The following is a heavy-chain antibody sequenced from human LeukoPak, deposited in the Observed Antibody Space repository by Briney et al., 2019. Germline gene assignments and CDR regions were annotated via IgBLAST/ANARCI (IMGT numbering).Heavy chain of an antibody. Sequence: TLSLTCTVSGGSISSGSYYWSWIRQPAGKGLEWIGRIYTSGSTNYNPSLKSRVTISVDTSKNQFSLKLSSVTAADTAVYYCARGYCSGGSCYVYNWFDPWGQGTLVTVSS. V-gene: IGHV4-61*02. CDR1: GGSISSGSYY. D-gene: IGHD2-15*01. CDR3: ARGYCSGGSCYVYNWFDP. J-gene: IGHJ5*02. CDR2: IYTSGST.